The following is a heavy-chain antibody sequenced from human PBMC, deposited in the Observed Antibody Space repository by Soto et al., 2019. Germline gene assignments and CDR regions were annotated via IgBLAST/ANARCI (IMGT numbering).Heavy chain of an antibody. CDR3: ARGRHWLDY. CDR2: IYYTGST. V-gene: IGHV4-59*01. CDR1: GGSIRNYY. Sequence: QVQLQESGPGLVKPSETLSLTCTVSGGSIRNYYWSWIRQPPGKGLERIGYIYYTGSTNYNPSLKSRVTISVDTSENQFSLRLSSVTAADTAIYYCARGRHWLDYWGQGTLGTVSS. D-gene: IGHD6-19*01. J-gene: IGHJ4*02.